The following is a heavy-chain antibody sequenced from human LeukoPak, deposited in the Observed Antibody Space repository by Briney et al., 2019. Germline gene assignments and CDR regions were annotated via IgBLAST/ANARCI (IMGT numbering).Heavy chain of an antibody. D-gene: IGHD1-14*01. CDR1: GFTFSTYV. V-gene: IGHV3-30*18. CDR3: AKVTTSTKYYSGLDA. Sequence: GRSLRLSCAASGFTFSTYVMYWVRQAPGKGLEWAALISYDGSSKYYADSVKGRFTISRDNSKNTVYLQMDSLRAEDTAVYYCAKVTTSTKYYSGLDAWGQGATVTVSS. CDR2: ISYDGSSK. J-gene: IGHJ6*02.